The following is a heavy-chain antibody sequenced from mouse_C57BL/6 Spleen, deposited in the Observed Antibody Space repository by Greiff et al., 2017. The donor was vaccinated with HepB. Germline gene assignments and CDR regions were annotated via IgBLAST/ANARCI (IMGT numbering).Heavy chain of an antibody. Sequence: EVQLQQSGAELVRPGASVKLSCTASGFNIKDDYMHWVKQRPEQGLEWIGWIDPENGDTEYASKFQGKATITADTSSNTAYLQLSSLTSEDTAVYYCYYYGSSYKAYWGQGTLVTVSA. J-gene: IGHJ3*01. V-gene: IGHV14-4*01. CDR1: GFNIKDDY. CDR2: IDPENGDT. D-gene: IGHD1-1*01. CDR3: YYYGSSYKAY.